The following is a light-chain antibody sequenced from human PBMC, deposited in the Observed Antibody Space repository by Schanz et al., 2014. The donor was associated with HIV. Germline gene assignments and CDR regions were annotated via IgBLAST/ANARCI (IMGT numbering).Light chain of an antibody. V-gene: IGLV2-8*01. J-gene: IGLJ2*01. CDR2: DVN. CDR1: SSDVGDYNY. Sequence: QSVLTQPPSASGSPGQSVTISCTGTSSDVGDYNYVSWYQQRPGKAPKLMIYDVNNRPSGVPDRFSGSKSGNTASLTVSGLQAEDEADYYCISYTSDTVLFGGGTKLTVL. CDR3: ISYTSDTVL.